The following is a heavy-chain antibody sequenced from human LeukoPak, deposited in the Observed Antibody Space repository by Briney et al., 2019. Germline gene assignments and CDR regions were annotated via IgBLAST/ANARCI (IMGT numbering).Heavy chain of an antibody. D-gene: IGHD3-22*01. J-gene: IGHJ4*02. CDR2: TSYDGSNK. CDR1: GFPFSSYV. V-gene: IGHV3-30-3*01. Sequence: GGSLRLSCAASGFPFSSYVMHWVRQVPGKGLEWVSFTSYDGSNKYYADSVKGRFTISRDNSKNTLDLQMNSLRTEDTAMYYCARGDDSSGYFYSYFDYWGQGTLVTVSS. CDR3: ARGDDSSGYFYSYFDY.